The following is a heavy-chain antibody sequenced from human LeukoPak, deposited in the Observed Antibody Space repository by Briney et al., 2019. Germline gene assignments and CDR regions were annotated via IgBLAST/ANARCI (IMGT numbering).Heavy chain of an antibody. D-gene: IGHD2-8*01. CDR3: ARARYCANTICHIGGGLDV. CDR1: GFPFTNNW. J-gene: IGHJ6*02. Sequence: GGSLRLSCAASGFPFTNNWMTWVRQAPGKGLEWVATIKQDRRETYYVDSVKGRFTISRDNVRDSVYLQMNILRAEDAAVYYGARARYCANTICHIGGGLDVWGPGTTVTVSS. CDR2: IKQDRRET. V-gene: IGHV3-7*04.